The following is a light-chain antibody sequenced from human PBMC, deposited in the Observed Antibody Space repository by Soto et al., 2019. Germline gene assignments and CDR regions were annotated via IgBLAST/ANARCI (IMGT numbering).Light chain of an antibody. CDR3: TSYTSSSTLGV. Sequence: QSVLTQPASVSGSPGQSITISCTGTSSDVGGYNYVCWYQHHPGKAPKLIISEVSNRPSGVSDRFSGSKSGNTASLTISGLQPEDEADYYCTSYTSSSTLGVFGTGTKVTVL. CDR1: SSDVGGYNY. J-gene: IGLJ1*01. CDR2: EVS. V-gene: IGLV2-14*01.